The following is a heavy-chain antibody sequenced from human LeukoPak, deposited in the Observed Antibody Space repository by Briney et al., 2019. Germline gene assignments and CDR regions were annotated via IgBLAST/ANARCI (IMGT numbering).Heavy chain of an antibody. Sequence: PGRSLRLSCPASGFTFSSYAMHWVRQAPGKGLEWVAVISYDGSNKYYADSVKGRFTISRDNSKNTLYLQLNSLRVEDTAVYFCARSKEDCCGSFDPWGQGTLVTVSS. V-gene: IGHV3-30*04. CDR3: ARSKEDCCGSFDP. CDR1: GFTFSSYA. CDR2: ISYDGSNK. D-gene: IGHD2-15*01. J-gene: IGHJ5*02.